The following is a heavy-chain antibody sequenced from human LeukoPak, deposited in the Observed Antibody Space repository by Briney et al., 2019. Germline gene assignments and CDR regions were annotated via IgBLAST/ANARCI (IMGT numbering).Heavy chain of an antibody. D-gene: IGHD6-13*01. CDR2: ISDDGSDK. V-gene: IGHV3-30-3*02. J-gene: IGHJ6*02. CDR1: GFTFSSYA. CDR3: AKSYSSSWYGKGDYYYYGMDV. Sequence: GGSLRLSCAASGFTFSSYAMYWVRQAPGKGLEWVAVISDDGSDKYYADSVKGRFTISRDNSKNTLYLQMNSLRAEDTAVYYCAKSYSSSWYGKGDYYYYGMDVWGQGTTVTVSS.